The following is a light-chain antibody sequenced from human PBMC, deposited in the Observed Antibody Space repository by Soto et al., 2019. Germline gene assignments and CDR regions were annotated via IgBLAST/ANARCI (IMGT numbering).Light chain of an antibody. CDR1: QSIISK. J-gene: IGKJ1*01. CDR2: GAS. V-gene: IGKV3-15*01. CDR3: QQYNNRTPWT. Sequence: SPTTVSVSPGNRATLSCRVGQSIISKWAWYQQKPRQAATLLIYGASTRATRIPARFSGSGSGTEFTLTITSLQSEDFAVYYCQQYNNRTPWTFGQGTKVDIK.